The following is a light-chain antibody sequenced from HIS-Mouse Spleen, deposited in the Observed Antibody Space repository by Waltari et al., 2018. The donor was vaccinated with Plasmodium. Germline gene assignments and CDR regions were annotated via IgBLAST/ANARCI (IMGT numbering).Light chain of an antibody. CDR1: SGSVSTSYY. V-gene: IGLV8-61*01. Sequence: QTVVTQEPSFSVSPGGTVTLTCGLSSGSVSTSYYPSWYQQTPGQAPRTIICSTNNRVSGSIPGKKAALTITGAQADDEFDYYWLLYMGSGIWGFGGGTKLTVL. CDR2: STN. J-gene: IGLJ2*01. CDR3: LLYMGSGIWG.